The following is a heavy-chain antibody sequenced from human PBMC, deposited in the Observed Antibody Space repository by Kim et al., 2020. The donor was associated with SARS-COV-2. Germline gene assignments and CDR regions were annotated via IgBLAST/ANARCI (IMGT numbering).Heavy chain of an antibody. CDR2: IIPIFGTA. CDR3: ARANSYDILTGFYYYFDY. V-gene: IGHV1-69*13. Sequence: SVKVSCKASGGTFSSYAISWVRQAPGQGLEWMGGIIPIFGTANYAQKFQGRVTITADESTSTAYMELSSLRSEDTAVYYCARANSYDILTGFYYYFDYWGQGTLVTVSS. CDR1: GGTFSSYA. J-gene: IGHJ4*02. D-gene: IGHD3-9*01.